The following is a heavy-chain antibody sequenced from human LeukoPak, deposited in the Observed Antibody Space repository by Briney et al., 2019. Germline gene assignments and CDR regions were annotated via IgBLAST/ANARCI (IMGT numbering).Heavy chain of an antibody. CDR1: GFAFSDSA. CDR2: IVVVGGET. Sequence: SVKVSCKASGFAFSDSAIQWVRQARGQGLEWIGWIVVVGGETKFAQRFQERVTITRDMSISTAYLELSSVKPHDMFLYDRWRFNYDTSREGLWGQGTLVTVST. J-gene: IGHJ4*02. D-gene: IGHD3-22*01. V-gene: IGHV1-58*02. CDR3: WRFNYDTSREGL.